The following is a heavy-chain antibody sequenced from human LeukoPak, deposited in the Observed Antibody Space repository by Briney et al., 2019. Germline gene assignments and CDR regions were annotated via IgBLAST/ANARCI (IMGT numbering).Heavy chain of an antibody. CDR2: THYSGTG. D-gene: IGHD3-22*01. Sequence: SETLSLTCAVSGGAIIASYWSWIRQPPGKGLEWIGYTHYSGTGNYNPSLKSRVTISIDTSKNRFSLRLTSVTAADTAVYYCARVRFYDTTGYSTSYYLDYWGQGALVTVSS. J-gene: IGHJ4*02. V-gene: IGHV4-59*01. CDR1: GGAIIASY. CDR3: ARVRFYDTTGYSTSYYLDY.